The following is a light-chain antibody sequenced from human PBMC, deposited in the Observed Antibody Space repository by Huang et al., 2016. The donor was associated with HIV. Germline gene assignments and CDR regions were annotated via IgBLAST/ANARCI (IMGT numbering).Light chain of an antibody. Sequence: IQMTQSPSTLSASVGDRVTITCRASQSVSDWLAWYQQKTGKAPDLLIYKASNLEDGVPLRFSGTGYGTEFTLIISSVQSDDSATYYCQQYSSYSSWTFGQGTRLQIK. CDR3: QQYSSYSSWT. V-gene: IGKV1-5*03. CDR1: QSVSDW. J-gene: IGKJ2*02. CDR2: KAS.